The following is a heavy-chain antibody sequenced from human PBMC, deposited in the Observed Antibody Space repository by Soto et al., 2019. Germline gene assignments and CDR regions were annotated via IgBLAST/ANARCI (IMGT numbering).Heavy chain of an antibody. Sequence: PGGSLRLSCAASGFTFSSYSMNWVRQAPGKGLEWVSSISSSSSYIYYADSVKGRFTISRDNAKNSLYLQMNSLRAEDTAVYYCARDFEVVTDSSGYPRLLNPFYYYGMDVWGQGTTVTVSS. CDR1: GFTFSSYS. D-gene: IGHD3-22*01. CDR3: ARDFEVVTDSSGYPRLLNPFYYYGMDV. J-gene: IGHJ6*02. CDR2: ISSSSSYI. V-gene: IGHV3-21*01.